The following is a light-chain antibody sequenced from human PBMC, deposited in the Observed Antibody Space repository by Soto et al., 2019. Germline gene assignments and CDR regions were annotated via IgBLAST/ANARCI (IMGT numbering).Light chain of an antibody. CDR2: YNN. Sequence: QSVLTQEPSASGTAGQGVSICWSGGDSNIGSNSVYWYQHLPKTAPKLLIYYNNQRPSGVPDRFSGSRSGTSASLAISGIRSEDEADYYCAAWDDSLRACVFGTGTKVTVL. CDR3: AAWDDSLRACV. CDR1: DSNIGSNS. V-gene: IGLV1-47*02. J-gene: IGLJ1*01.